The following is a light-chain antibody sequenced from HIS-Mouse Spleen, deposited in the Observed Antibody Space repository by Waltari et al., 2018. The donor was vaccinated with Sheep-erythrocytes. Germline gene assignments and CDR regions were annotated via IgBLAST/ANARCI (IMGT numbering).Light chain of an antibody. V-gene: IGKV1-33*01. J-gene: IGKJ3*01. CDR3: QQYDNLFT. CDR2: DAS. CDR1: QDISNY. Sequence: DIQMTQSPSSLSASVGDRVTITCQASQDISNYLNWYQQKPGKAPKLLIYDASNLETGGPSRCSGSGSGTDFTVTISSLQPEDIATYYCQQYDNLFTFGPGTKVDIK.